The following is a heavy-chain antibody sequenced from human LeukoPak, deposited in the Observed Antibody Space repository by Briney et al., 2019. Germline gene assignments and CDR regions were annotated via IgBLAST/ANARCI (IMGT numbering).Heavy chain of an antibody. CDR2: IYASGSA. CDR1: GDSIRGYY. V-gene: IGHV4-4*07. D-gene: IGHD6-19*01. CDR3: ARESNSGWRSLDY. Sequence: SETLSLTSTVSGDSIRGYYWSWISQRPGEGLWCIGRIYASGSANYNTSPTSRVSMSVDTSKSQSSLTLSSVTAADTAVYYCARESNSGWRSLDYWGQGALVTVSS. J-gene: IGHJ4*02.